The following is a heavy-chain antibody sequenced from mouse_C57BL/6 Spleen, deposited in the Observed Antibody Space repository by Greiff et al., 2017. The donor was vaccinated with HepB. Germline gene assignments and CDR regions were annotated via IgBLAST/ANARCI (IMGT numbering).Heavy chain of an antibody. Sequence: QVQLQQSGAELARPGASVKLSCKASGYTFTSYGISWVKLSTGQGLEWIGEIYPRSGNTYYNEKFKGKATLTADKSSSTAYMELRSLTSEDSAVYFCARSLLTTVVATEYYFDYWGQGTTLTVSS. CDR1: GYTFTSYG. CDR2: IYPRSGNT. D-gene: IGHD1-1*01. V-gene: IGHV1-81*01. CDR3: ARSLLTTVVATEYYFDY. J-gene: IGHJ2*01.